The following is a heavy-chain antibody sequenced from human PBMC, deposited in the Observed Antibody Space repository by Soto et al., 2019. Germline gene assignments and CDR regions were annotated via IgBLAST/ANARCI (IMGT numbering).Heavy chain of an antibody. J-gene: IGHJ6*02. Sequence: QVQLQESGPGLVKPSQTLSLTCTVSGGSISSGDYYWSWIRQPPGKGLEWIGYIYYSGSTYYNPSLKSRVTVSVDTCKHQFALQLSSVTAADTAVYYWARGGYQLLGGRYYYCGMDVWGQGTTVTVSS. D-gene: IGHD2-2*01. CDR3: ARGGYQLLGGRYYYCGMDV. V-gene: IGHV4-30-4*01. CDR1: GGSISSGDYY. CDR2: IYYSGST.